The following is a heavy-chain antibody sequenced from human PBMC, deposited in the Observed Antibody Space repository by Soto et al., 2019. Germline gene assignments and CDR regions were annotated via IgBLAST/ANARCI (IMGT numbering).Heavy chain of an antibody. Sequence: SSVKVSCKASGGTFSSYAISWVRHAPGQGLEWMGGIIPIFGTANYAQKFQGRATITADESTRTAYMEMSSLRSEDTAVYYSARDMGGWELLSREYAFDIWGQGTMVTVSS. V-gene: IGHV1-69*13. J-gene: IGHJ3*02. CDR3: ARDMGGWELLSREYAFDI. D-gene: IGHD1-26*01. CDR1: GGTFSSYA. CDR2: IIPIFGTA.